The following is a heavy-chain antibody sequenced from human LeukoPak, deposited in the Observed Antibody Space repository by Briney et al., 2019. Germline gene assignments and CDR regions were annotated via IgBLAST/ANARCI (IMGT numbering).Heavy chain of an antibody. D-gene: IGHD4-17*01. J-gene: IGHJ5*02. CDR1: GYTFTGYY. Sequence: GASVKVSFKASGYTFTGYYMHWVRQAPGQGLEWMGWINPNSGGTNYAQKFQGRVTMTRDTSISTAYMELSRLRSEDTAVYYCARASHPTTVTNNWFDPWGQGTLVTVSS. CDR3: ARASHPTTVTNNWFDP. V-gene: IGHV1-2*02. CDR2: INPNSGGT.